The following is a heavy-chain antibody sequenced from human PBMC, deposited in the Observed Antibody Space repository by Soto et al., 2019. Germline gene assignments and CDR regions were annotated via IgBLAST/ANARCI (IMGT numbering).Heavy chain of an antibody. J-gene: IGHJ5*02. CDR2: ISGSSSSI. CDR1: GFTFSSYS. Sequence: GGSLRLSCAASGFTFSSYSMNWVRQAPGKGLEWVSYISGSSSSIYYADSVKGRFTISRDNGKNSLYLQMSSLRAEDTAVYYCARHYDVMTIRRFDPWGQGTLVTVSS. CDR3: ARHYDVMTIRRFDP. V-gene: IGHV3-48*01. D-gene: IGHD3-22*01.